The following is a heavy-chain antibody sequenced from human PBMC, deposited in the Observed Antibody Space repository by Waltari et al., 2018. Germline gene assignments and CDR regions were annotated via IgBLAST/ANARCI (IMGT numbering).Heavy chain of an antibody. D-gene: IGHD6-19*01. J-gene: IGHJ4*02. CDR1: GFTFSSYG. Sequence: QVQLVESGGGVVQPGRSLRLSCAASGFTFSSYGMHWVRQAPGKGLEWVAVIWYDGSNKYYADSVKGRFTISRDNSKNTLYLQMNSLRAEDTAVYYCARAYSSGWYFIYWGQGTLVTVSS. V-gene: IGHV3-33*01. CDR3: ARAYSSGWYFIY. CDR2: IWYDGSNK.